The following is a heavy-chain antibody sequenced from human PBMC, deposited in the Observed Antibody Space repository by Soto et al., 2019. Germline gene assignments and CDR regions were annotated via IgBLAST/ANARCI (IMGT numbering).Heavy chain of an antibody. Sequence: QVPLGQSGAEVKKPGSSVKVSCKASGGTFSSYAISWVRHAPGQGLEWMGGIIPIFGTANYAQQFQGRVTITADESTSTAYIELSSLRSEDTAVYYCARVKGCSGGSSYSSYYYYGMDVWGQGTTVTVSS. D-gene: IGHD2-15*01. J-gene: IGHJ6*02. CDR2: IIPIFGTA. V-gene: IGHV1-69*12. CDR3: ARVKGCSGGSSYSSYYYYGMDV. CDR1: GGTFSSYA.